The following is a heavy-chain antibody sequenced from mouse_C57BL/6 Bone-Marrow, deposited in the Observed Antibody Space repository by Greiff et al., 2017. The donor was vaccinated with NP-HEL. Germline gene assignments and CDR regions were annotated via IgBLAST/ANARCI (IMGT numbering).Heavy chain of an antibody. CDR2: IYPRSGNT. V-gene: IGHV1-81*01. Sequence: QVQLQQSGAELARPGASVKLSCKASGYTFTSYGISWVKQRTGQGLEWIGEIYPRSGNTYYNEKFKGKATLTADKSSSAAYMELRSLTSEDSAVYFCARKWDYSNYDYAMDYWGQGTSVTVSS. CDR1: GYTFTSYG. J-gene: IGHJ4*01. CDR3: ARKWDYSNYDYAMDY. D-gene: IGHD2-5*01.